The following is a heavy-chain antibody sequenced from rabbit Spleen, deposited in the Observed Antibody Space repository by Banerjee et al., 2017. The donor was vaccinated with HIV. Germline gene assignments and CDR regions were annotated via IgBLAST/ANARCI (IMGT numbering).Heavy chain of an antibody. CDR2: INAVTGKA. CDR1: GFSFSNKAV. D-gene: IGHD4-1*01. CDR3: TRDSNDWCFDV. Sequence: QEQLVESGGGLVKPEGSLKLSCTASGFSFSNKAVMCWVRQTPGKGLEWIACINAVTGKAVYASWAKGRFTFSKTSSTTVTLQMTSLTAADTATYFCTRDSNDWCFDVWGQGTLVTVS. J-gene: IGHJ3*01. V-gene: IGHV1S45*01.